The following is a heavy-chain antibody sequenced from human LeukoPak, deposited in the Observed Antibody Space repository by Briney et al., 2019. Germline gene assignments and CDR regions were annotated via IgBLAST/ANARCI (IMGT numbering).Heavy chain of an antibody. CDR3: AKNMVRGVIMSSSFDY. CDR1: GFTFSSYG. CDR2: ISGSGGST. V-gene: IGHV3-23*01. Sequence: GGTLRLSCAASGFTFSSYGMSWVRQAPGKGLEWVSAISGSGGSTYYADSVKGRFTISRDNSKNTLYLQMNSLRAEDTAVYYCAKNMVRGVIMSSSFDYWGQGTLVTVSS. J-gene: IGHJ4*02. D-gene: IGHD3-10*01.